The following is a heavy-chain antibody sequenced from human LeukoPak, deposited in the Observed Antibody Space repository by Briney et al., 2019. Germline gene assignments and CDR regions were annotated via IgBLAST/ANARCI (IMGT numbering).Heavy chain of an antibody. CDR1: GFTFSSYS. V-gene: IGHV3-7*01. J-gene: IGHJ4*02. CDR3: ARDLYSYDSSRPNYFDY. D-gene: IGHD3-22*01. Sequence: GGSLRLSCAASGFTFSSYSMNWVRQAPGKGLEWVAHIKQDGSEKRYVDSVKGRFTISRDNAKNSLSLQMNSLRAEDTAVYYCARDLYSYDSSRPNYFDYWGQGTLVTVSS. CDR2: IKQDGSEK.